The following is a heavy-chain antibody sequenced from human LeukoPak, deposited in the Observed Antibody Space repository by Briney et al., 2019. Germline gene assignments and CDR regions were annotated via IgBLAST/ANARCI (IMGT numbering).Heavy chain of an antibody. V-gene: IGHV3-23*01. CDR3: AKGDYYDSSGSSYNYYYGMDV. D-gene: IGHD3-22*01. CDR2: ISGSGGST. Sequence: GGSLRLSCAASGFTFSSYAMSWVRQAPGKGLEWVSAISGSGGSTYYADSVKGRFTLSRDNSKNTLYLQMNSLRAEDTAVYYCAKGDYYDSSGSSYNYYYGMDVWGQGTTVTVSS. CDR1: GFTFSSYA. J-gene: IGHJ6*02.